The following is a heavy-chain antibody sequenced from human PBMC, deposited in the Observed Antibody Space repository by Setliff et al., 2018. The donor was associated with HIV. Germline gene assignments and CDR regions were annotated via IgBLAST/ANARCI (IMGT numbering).Heavy chain of an antibody. Sequence: ASVKVSCKASGYSFSSYYMHWVRQAPGQGLEWMGIINPRGGKANYAQRFQGRLTVTTDTSTSTVYMELRLLTSDDTAVYYCAREDYYDQKGAFDIWGQGTMVTVS. CDR1: GYSFSSYY. CDR3: AREDYYDQKGAFDI. CDR2: INPRGGKA. D-gene: IGHD3-22*01. J-gene: IGHJ3*02. V-gene: IGHV1-46*01.